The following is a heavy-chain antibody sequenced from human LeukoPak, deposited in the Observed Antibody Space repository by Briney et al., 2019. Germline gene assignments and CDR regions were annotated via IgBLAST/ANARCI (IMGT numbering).Heavy chain of an antibody. CDR2: IYHSGST. CDR1: GGSISSGDYY. J-gene: IGHJ4*02. D-gene: IGHD3-22*01. Sequence: SQTLSLTCTVSGGSISSGDYYWSWIRQPPGKGLEWIGYIYHSGSTHFDPSLKSRVTISVDTSKNQFSLKLSSVTAADTAVYFCARGPDSSGYYYFDYWGQGTLVTVSS. CDR3: ARGPDSSGYYYFDY. V-gene: IGHV4-30-4*01.